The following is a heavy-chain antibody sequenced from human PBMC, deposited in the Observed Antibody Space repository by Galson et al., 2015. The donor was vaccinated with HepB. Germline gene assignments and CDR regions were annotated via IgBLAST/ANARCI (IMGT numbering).Heavy chain of an antibody. CDR1: GFTFRNFG. V-gene: IGHV3-33*01. Sequence: SLRLSCAASGFTFRNFGMHWVRQAPGKGLEWLAGIWADGTKKFHTDSLNGRFTISRDNAKGTLYLQMDTLRVEDTAVYCCTRDGSGNTPFSYFDYWGQGILVTVSS. J-gene: IGHJ4*02. CDR3: TRDGSGNTPFSYFDY. D-gene: IGHD5-18*01. CDR2: IWADGTKK.